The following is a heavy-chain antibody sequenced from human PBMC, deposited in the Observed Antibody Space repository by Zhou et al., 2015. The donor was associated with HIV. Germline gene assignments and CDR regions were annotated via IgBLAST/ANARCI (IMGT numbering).Heavy chain of an antibody. CDR3: ARDRVDTAMGDGSYYYYYGMDV. D-gene: IGHD5-18*01. J-gene: IGHJ6*02. V-gene: IGHV1-69*08. Sequence: QVQLVQSGAEVKKPGSSVKVSCKASGGTFSSYTISWVRQAPGQGLEWMGRIIPILGIANYAQKFQGRVTITADKSTSTAYMELSSLRSEDTAVYYCARDRVDTAMGDGSYYYYYGMDVWGQGTTVTVSS. CDR1: GGTFSSYT. CDR2: IIPILGIA.